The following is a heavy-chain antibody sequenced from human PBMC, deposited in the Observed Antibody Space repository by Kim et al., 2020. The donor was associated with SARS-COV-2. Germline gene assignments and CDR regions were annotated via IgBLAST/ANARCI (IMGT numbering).Heavy chain of an antibody. V-gene: IGHV3-66*01. Sequence: DSVKGRFTISRDNSKNTLYLQMNSLRAEDTAVYYCARDFSYGSLSGYFDYWGQGTLVTVSS. D-gene: IGHD3-10*01. J-gene: IGHJ4*02. CDR3: ARDFSYGSLSGYFDY.